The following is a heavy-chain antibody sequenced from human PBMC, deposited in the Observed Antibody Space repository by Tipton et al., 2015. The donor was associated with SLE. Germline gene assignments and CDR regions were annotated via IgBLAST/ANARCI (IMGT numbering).Heavy chain of an antibody. CDR2: VYYSGST. CDR3: ARDMAKGGLGKAFDG. Sequence: LSLTCTVSGGSISSGGYYWSWIRQHPGKGLEWIGYVYYSGSTYYNPSLKSRVTISVDTSKNQFSLKLRSVTAADTAVYYCARDMAKGGLGKAFDGGGEGGVVAV. D-gene: IGHD3-16*01. J-gene: IGHJ3*01. CDR1: GGSISSGGYY. V-gene: IGHV4-31*03.